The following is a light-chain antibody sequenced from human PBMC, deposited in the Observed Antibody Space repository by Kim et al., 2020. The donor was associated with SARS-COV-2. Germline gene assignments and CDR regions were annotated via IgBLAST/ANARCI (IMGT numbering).Light chain of an antibody. CDR3: QTWGSGIRV. CDR2: VNSDGSH. V-gene: IGLV4-69*01. CDR1: SGHSSYA. Sequence: QLVLTQSPSASASLGASVKLTCTLSSGHSSYAIAWHQQQPEKGPRYLMKVNSDGSHSKGDGIPDRFSGSSSGAEGYLTISSLQSEDEADYYCQTWGSGIRVFGGGTKVTVL. J-gene: IGLJ3*02.